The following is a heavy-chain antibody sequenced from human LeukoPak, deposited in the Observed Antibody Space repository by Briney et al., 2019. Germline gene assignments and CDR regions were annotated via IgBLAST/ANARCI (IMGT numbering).Heavy chain of an antibody. J-gene: IGHJ4*02. V-gene: IGHV1-46*01. CDR1: GYTFMSYG. Sequence: GASVKVSCRASGYTFMSYGITWVRQAPGQGLEWMGIINPSGGSTSYAQKFQGRVTMTRDMSTSTVYMELSSLRSEDTAVYYCARGHPPVYDSSGYYHYWGQGTLVTVSS. CDR3: ARGHPPVYDSSGYYHY. D-gene: IGHD3-22*01. CDR2: INPSGGST.